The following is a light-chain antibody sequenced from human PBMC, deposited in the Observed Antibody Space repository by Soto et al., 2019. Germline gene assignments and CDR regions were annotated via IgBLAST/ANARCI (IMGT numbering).Light chain of an antibody. Sequence: QSALTQPASVSGPPGQSITISCTGTSSDVGAYNYVSWYQHHPGKAPRLVIYDVTNRPSGISDRFSGSKSGNTASLTISGLLAEDEADYYCTSYTNTSTYVFGTGTKLTVL. J-gene: IGLJ1*01. V-gene: IGLV2-14*01. CDR1: SSDVGAYNY. CDR2: DVT. CDR3: TSYTNTSTYV.